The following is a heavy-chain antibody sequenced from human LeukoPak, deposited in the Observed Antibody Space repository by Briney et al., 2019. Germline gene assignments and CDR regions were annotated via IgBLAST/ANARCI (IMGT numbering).Heavy chain of an antibody. D-gene: IGHD3-10*01. J-gene: IGHJ3*01. CDR2: ISGSGGST. V-gene: IGHV3-23*01. CDR1: GFTFSSYA. Sequence: GGSLRLSCAASGFTFSSYAMSWVRQASGKGLEWVSAISGSGGSTYYADSVKGRFTISRDNSKNTLYLQMNSLRAEDTALYYCAKVRGASRGALDFWGQGTLVTVSS. CDR3: AKVRGASRGALDF.